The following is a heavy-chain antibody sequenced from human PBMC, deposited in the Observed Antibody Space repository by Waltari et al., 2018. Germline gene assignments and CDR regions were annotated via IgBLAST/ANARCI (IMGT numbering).Heavy chain of an antibody. D-gene: IGHD5-12*01. J-gene: IGHJ4*02. CDR1: GGSFSGYY. CDR3: VYSGYDIDY. CDR2: INHSVST. V-gene: IGHV4-34*01. Sequence: QVQLQQWGAGLLKPSETLSLTCAVYGGSFSGYYWSWIRQPTGKGLEGIGEINHSVSTIYTPSLKSRVTISVDTSKTQFSLKLISVTAADTAVYYCVYSGYDIDYWGQGTLVTVSS.